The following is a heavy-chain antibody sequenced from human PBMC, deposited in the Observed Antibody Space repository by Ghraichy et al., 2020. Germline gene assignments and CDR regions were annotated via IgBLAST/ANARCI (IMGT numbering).Heavy chain of an antibody. CDR2: IIPIFGTA. CDR1: GGTFSSYA. Sequence: SVKVSCKASGGTFSSYAISWVRQAPGQGLEWMGGIIPIFGTANYAQKFQGRVTITADESTSTAYMELSSLRSEDTAVYYCARFYSSGAYYFDYWGQGTLVTVSS. J-gene: IGHJ4*02. V-gene: IGHV1-69*13. D-gene: IGHD3-22*01. CDR3: ARFYSSGAYYFDY.